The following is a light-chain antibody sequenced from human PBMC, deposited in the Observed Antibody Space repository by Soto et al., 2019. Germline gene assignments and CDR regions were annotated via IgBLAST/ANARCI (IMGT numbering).Light chain of an antibody. CDR3: QQYASSLLT. CDR2: GAS. Sequence: EIVLTQSPGTLSLSPVERATLSCRASQTVSSSYLAWYQQKPGQAPRLLIYGASSRATGIPDRFSGSGSGTDFTLTISRLEPEDFAVYYCQQYASSLLTFGGGTKVEIK. CDR1: QTVSSSY. V-gene: IGKV3-20*01. J-gene: IGKJ4*01.